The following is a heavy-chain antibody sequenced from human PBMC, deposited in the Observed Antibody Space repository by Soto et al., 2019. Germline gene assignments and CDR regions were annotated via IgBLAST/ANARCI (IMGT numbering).Heavy chain of an antibody. J-gene: IGHJ4*02. CDR1: GFSLDTWGVG. CDR3: ARALGAWGAYYFDH. Sequence: QITLKESGPPLVRPTQTLTLTCTVSGFSLDTWGVGVGWIRQPPGKAPEWLALIYWDNDKRYSPSLKNRLTNTQDTSKNQVVLTVPNMDPVHTLTYSCARALGAWGAYYFDHRGQGTLVTVSS. D-gene: IGHD3-16*01. V-gene: IGHV2-5*02. CDR2: IYWDNDK.